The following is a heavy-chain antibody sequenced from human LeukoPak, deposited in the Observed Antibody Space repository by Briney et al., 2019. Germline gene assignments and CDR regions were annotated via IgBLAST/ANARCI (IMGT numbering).Heavy chain of an antibody. D-gene: IGHD3-10*01. Sequence: PGGSLRLSCAASGFTFSSYAMYWVRQAPGKGLEWVSGLSGSGGSTYYADSVKGRFTISRDNSKKTLYLQMNSLRAEDTALYYCAKSPYHYGSGSFDCWGQGTLVTVSS. V-gene: IGHV3-23*01. CDR1: GFTFSSYA. CDR2: LSGSGGST. CDR3: AKSPYHYGSGSFDC. J-gene: IGHJ4*02.